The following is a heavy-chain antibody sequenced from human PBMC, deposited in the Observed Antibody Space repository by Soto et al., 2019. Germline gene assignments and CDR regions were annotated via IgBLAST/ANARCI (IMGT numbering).Heavy chain of an antibody. CDR3: ARDGSFHGSRGYFDY. CDR1: GFTFSSYA. J-gene: IGHJ4*02. Sequence: GGSLRLSCAASGFTFSSYAMHWVRQAPGKGLEWVAVISYDGSNKYYADSVKGRLTISRENSKNTLYLQMNSLRAEDTAVDYCARDGSFHGSRGYFDYWGQGTLVTVSS. CDR2: ISYDGSNK. D-gene: IGHD6-6*01. V-gene: IGHV3-30-3*01.